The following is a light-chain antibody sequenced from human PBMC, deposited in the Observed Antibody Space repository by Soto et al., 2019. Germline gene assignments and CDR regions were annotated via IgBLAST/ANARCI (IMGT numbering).Light chain of an antibody. Sequence: IQMTQSPSSLSASVGDRVIITCRASQDIRNDLGWYQQKPGKAPNLLIYSASSLHIGVPSRFSGRLSGTEFTLTISSLQPEDSATYYCLQDYGYPRTFGQGTKVDIK. CDR3: LQDYGYPRT. J-gene: IGKJ1*01. CDR2: SAS. CDR1: QDIRND. V-gene: IGKV1-6*01.